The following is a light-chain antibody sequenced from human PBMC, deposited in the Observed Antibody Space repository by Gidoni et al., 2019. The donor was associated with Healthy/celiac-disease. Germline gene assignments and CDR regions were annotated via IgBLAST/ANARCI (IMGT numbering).Light chain of an antibody. V-gene: IGKV1-9*01. Sequence: DIQLTQSPSFLSASVADRLTIPGRASQGISSYIAWYQQKPGKAPKLLIYAASTLQSGVPSRFSLQPEDFATHYCQQLNSYPPTFXPXTKVXIK. CDR1: QGISSY. J-gene: IGKJ3*01. CDR2: AAS. CDR3: QQLNSYPPT.